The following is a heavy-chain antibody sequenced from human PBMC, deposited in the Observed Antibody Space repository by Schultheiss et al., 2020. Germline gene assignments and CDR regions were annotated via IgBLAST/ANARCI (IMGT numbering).Heavy chain of an antibody. V-gene: IGHV4-31*03. Sequence: SETLSLTCTVSGGSISNGGYYWSWIRQHPGKGLEWIVYIYYSGSTYYNPSLKSRVTISVDTSKNQFSLKLSSVTAADTAVYYCARDRCSSTSCERYYYYYGMDVWGQGTTITVSS. CDR3: ARDRCSSTSCERYYYYYGMDV. D-gene: IGHD2-2*01. CDR2: IYYSGST. CDR1: GGSISNGGYY. J-gene: IGHJ6*02.